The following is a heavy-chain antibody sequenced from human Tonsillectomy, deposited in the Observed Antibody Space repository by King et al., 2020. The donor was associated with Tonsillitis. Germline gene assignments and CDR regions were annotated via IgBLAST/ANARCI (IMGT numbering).Heavy chain of an antibody. D-gene: IGHD3-22*01. V-gene: IGHV1-18*01. CDR2: ISAYNCNT. Sequence: QLVQSGAEVKKPGASVKVSCKASGYTFTSYGISWVRQAPGQGLDGIGWISAYNCNTNYAHKLQGRVTMTTDKSTSTAYMELRSLRSDDTAVYYCARDRGRMIVWDYFDYWGQGTLVTVSS. CDR3: ARDRGRMIVWDYFDY. J-gene: IGHJ4*02. CDR1: GYTFTSYG.